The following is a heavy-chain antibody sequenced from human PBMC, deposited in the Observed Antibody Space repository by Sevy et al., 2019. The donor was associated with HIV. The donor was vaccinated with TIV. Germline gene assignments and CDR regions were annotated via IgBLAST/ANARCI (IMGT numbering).Heavy chain of an antibody. CDR3: ARKDYDYIWGPVENWFDP. D-gene: IGHD3-16*01. V-gene: IGHV3-15*01. J-gene: IGHJ5*02. Sequence: RGSLRLSCAASGFTFSNAWMSWVRQAPGKGLEWVGRIKSKTDGGTTDYAAPVKGRFTISRDDSKNTLYLQMNSLRAEDTAVYYCARKDYDYIWGPVENWFDPWGQGTLVTVSS. CDR2: IKSKTDGGTT. CDR1: GFTFSNAW.